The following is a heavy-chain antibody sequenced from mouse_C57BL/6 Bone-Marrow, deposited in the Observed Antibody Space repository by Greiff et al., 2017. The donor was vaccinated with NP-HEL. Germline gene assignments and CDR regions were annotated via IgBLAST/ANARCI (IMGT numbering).Heavy chain of an antibody. V-gene: IGHV1-54*01. J-gene: IGHJ2*01. Sequence: VQLQQSGAELVRPGTSVKVSCKASGYAFTNYLIEWVKQRPGQGLEWIGVINPGSGGTNYNEKFKGKATLTADKSSSTAYMQLSSLTSEDSAVYFCARYDGYFDDWGQGTTLTVSS. CDR3: ARYDGYFDD. CDR2: INPGSGGT. CDR1: GYAFTNYL. D-gene: IGHD2-3*01.